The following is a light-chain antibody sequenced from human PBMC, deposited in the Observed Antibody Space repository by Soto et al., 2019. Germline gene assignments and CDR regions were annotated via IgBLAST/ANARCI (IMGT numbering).Light chain of an antibody. CDR1: QSTDRW. Sequence: DIQMTQSPSTLSASVGDRVTITCRASQSTDRWLAWYQQRPGRAPKLLIYDVANLETGVPSRFSGSGSETEFTLTISSLQPDDFAIYYCQQYNSYPLTFSGGTKVDIK. J-gene: IGKJ4*01. CDR2: DVA. CDR3: QQYNSYPLT. V-gene: IGKV1-5*01.